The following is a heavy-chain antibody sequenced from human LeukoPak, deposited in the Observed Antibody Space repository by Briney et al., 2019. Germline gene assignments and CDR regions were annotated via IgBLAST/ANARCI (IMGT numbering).Heavy chain of an antibody. J-gene: IGHJ4*02. CDR3: ARGPQRLQGIAVAGVFDY. D-gene: IGHD6-19*01. V-gene: IGHV3-53*01. Sequence: EGSLRLSCAASGFNVSSNCINWVRQAPGKGLEWVSVIYGDDSTNYADSVKGRFTISRDNSKDKVYLQMNSLRAEDTAVYYCARGPQRLQGIAVAGVFDYWGQGTLVTVSS. CDR1: GFNVSSNC. CDR2: IYGDDST.